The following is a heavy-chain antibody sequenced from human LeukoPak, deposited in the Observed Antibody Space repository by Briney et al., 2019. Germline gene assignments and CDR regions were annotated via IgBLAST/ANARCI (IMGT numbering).Heavy chain of an antibody. J-gene: IGHJ4*02. CDR2: INSDGSST. CDR1: GFTFSSYW. CDR3: ARGGYYFDY. D-gene: IGHD3-16*01. V-gene: IGHV3-74*01. Sequence: PGGSLRLSCAASGFTFSSYWMHWVRHGPGKGLVWVSRINSDGSSTTYADSVRGRFTISRDNAKNTLYLQMNSLRAEDTAVYYCARGGYYFDYWGQGTLVTVSS.